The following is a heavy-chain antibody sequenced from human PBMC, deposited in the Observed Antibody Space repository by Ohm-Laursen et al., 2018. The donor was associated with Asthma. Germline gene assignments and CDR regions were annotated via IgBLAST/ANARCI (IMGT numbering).Heavy chain of an antibody. J-gene: IGHJ6*02. CDR1: GGSISSYY. CDR3: ARVRYADYYYYYGMDV. CDR2: IYYSGST. D-gene: IGHD2-8*01. V-gene: IGHV4-59*01. Sequence: SETLSLTCTVSGGSISSYYWSWIRQPPGKGLEWIGYIYYSGSTNYNPSLKSRVTISVDTSKNQFSLKLSSVTAADTAVYYCARVRYADYYYYYGMDVWGQGTTVTVSS.